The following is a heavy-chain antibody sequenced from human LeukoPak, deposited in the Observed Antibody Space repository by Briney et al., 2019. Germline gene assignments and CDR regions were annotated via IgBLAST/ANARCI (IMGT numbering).Heavy chain of an antibody. Sequence: PGGSLRLYCAAPGFTFSSYGMHWVRQAPGKGLEWVAVISYDGSNKYYADSVKGRFTISRDNSKNTLYLQMNSLRAEDTAVYYCAKGHDIPTPGQYWGQGTLVTVSS. CDR2: ISYDGSNK. V-gene: IGHV3-30*18. CDR1: GFTFSSYG. CDR3: AKGHDIPTPGQY. D-gene: IGHD2-15*01. J-gene: IGHJ4*02.